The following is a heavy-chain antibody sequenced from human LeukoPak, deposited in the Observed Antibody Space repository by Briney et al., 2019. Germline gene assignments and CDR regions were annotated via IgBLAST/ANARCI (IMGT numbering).Heavy chain of an antibody. Sequence: GGSLRLSCAASGFTFSSYAMSWVRQAPGKGLEWVSGISWKSGSIGYADSVKGRFTISRDNAKNSLYLQMDSLRVEDTAEYYCARDPYSGNYGAYYYYMDVWGKGTTVTVSS. CDR3: ARDPYSGNYGAYYYYMDV. CDR2: ISWKSGSI. V-gene: IGHV3-9*01. J-gene: IGHJ6*03. D-gene: IGHD1-26*01. CDR1: GFTFSSYA.